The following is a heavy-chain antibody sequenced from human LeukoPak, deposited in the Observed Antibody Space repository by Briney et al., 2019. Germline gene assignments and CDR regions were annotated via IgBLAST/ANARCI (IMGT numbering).Heavy chain of an antibody. D-gene: IGHD3-22*01. J-gene: IGHJ4*02. Sequence: GGSLRLSCAASGFTFSSYTMTWVRQAPGKGLEWVSSISSGSSYIYYTDSVKGRFTISRDNGKNSLDLHMNSLRVEDTAVYYCARASRYDSTGYYPYYFDYWGQGTLVTVSS. V-gene: IGHV3-21*01. CDR2: ISSGSSYI. CDR3: ARASRYDSTGYYPYYFDY. CDR1: GFTFSSYT.